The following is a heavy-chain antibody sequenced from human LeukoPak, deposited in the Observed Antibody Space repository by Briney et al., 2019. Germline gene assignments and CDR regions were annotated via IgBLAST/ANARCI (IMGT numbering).Heavy chain of an antibody. V-gene: IGHV3-9*01. CDR1: GFTFDDYA. J-gene: IGHJ3*02. Sequence: PGRSLRLSCAASGFTFDDYAMHWVRQAPGKGLEWVSGISWNSANRAYADSVKGRFTISRDNAKNSLFLQMNSLRAEDTALYYCAKSPTERLIFCGGDCYSADAFDIWGQGTMVTVSS. CDR3: AKSPTERLIFCGGDCYSADAFDI. CDR2: ISWNSANR. D-gene: IGHD2-21*02.